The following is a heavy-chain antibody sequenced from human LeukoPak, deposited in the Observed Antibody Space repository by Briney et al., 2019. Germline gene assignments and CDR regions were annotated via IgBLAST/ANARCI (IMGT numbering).Heavy chain of an antibody. CDR1: GYTFTGYY. J-gene: IGHJ3*02. V-gene: IGHV1-2*02. CDR2: INPNSGGT. Sequence: ASVKVSCKASGYTFTGYYMHWVRQAPGQGLEWMGWINPNSGGTNYAQKFQGRVTMTRDTSISTAYMELSRLRSDDTAVYYCARAYSYGNDAFDIWGQGKMVPVSS. CDR3: ARAYSYGNDAFDI. D-gene: IGHD5-18*01.